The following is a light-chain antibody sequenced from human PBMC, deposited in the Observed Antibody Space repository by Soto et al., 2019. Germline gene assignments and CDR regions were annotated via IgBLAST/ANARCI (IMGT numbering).Light chain of an antibody. CDR2: GIS. Sequence: EIVMTQSPGTLSLSPGETATLSCRASQSVDSNYLAWYQQKPGQAPRLLVYGISTRATDIPARFSGSGSGTVFTLTISSLQSEDFGIYYCQQHSKWPITFGQGTRLEIK. J-gene: IGKJ5*01. V-gene: IGKV3-15*01. CDR1: QSVDSN. CDR3: QQHSKWPIT.